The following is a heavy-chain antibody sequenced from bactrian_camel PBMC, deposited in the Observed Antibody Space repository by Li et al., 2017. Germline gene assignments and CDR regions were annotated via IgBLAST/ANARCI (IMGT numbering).Heavy chain of an antibody. CDR2: VSDGGGTT. J-gene: IGHJ7*01. V-gene: IGHV3S1*01. Sequence: HVQLVESGGGLVQPGGSLRLSCAASGFTFSDYWMYWVRQAPGKGLDWVSTVSDGGGTTRYADSVKGRFTISRDNAKNTVYLQMNSLESEDTATYYCVADPRYTRHWCTERVRHLDGLDYWGKGTQVTV. D-gene: IGHD7*01. CDR1: GFTFSDYW.